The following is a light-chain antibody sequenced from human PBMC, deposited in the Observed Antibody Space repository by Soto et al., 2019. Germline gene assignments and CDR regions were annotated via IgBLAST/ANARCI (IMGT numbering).Light chain of an antibody. CDR3: CSYAGLSTFSV. J-gene: IGLJ1*01. V-gene: IGLV2-23*02. CDR2: GVN. Sequence: QSALTQPASVSGCPGQSITISCTGTSSDVGSYNLVSWYQQHPGKAPKLMIYGVNKRPSGVSNRFSGSKSGNTASLTISGLQAEDEADYDCCSYAGLSTFSVFGTVTNVTVL. CDR1: SSDVGSYNL.